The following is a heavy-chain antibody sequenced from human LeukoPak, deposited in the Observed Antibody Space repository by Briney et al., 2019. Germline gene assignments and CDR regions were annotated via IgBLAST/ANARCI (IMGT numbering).Heavy chain of an antibody. Sequence: SETLSLTCTVSGGSIGTYSWKWIRQPPGKGLEWIGYIYYSGTTNYNPSLKSRVTISVDTSKNQFSLKLSSVTAADTAGFYCARGVYIAAAQYAYWGQGTLVTVSS. V-gene: IGHV4-59*01. CDR1: GGSIGTYS. J-gene: IGHJ4*02. CDR2: IYYSGTT. D-gene: IGHD6-13*01. CDR3: ARGVYIAAAQYAY.